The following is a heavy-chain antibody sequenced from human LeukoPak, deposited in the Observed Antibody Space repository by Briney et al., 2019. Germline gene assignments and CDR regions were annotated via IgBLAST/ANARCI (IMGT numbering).Heavy chain of an antibody. D-gene: IGHD2-2*01. CDR3: ARYQLLSRSGWFDP. J-gene: IGHJ5*02. CDR2: IYHSGST. CDR1: GYFISSGYY. Sequence: PSETLSLTCAVSGYFISSGYYWGWIRQPPGKGLEWIGSIYHSGSTYYNPSLKSRVTISVDTSKNQFSLKLSSVTAADTAVYYCARYQLLSRSGWFDPWGQGTLVTVSS. V-gene: IGHV4-38-2*01.